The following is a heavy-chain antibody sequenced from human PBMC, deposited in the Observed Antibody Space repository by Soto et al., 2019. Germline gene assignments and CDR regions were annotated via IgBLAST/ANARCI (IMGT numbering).Heavy chain of an antibody. J-gene: IGHJ5*02. D-gene: IGHD5-18*01. Sequence: GGSLRLSCAASGFTFSSYGMHWVRQAPGKGLEWVAVISYDGSNKYYADSVKGRFTISRDNSKNTLYLQMNSLRAEDTAVYYCAKDVYSRVGYSPADPWGQGTLVTVSS. CDR3: AKDVYSRVGYSPADP. CDR2: ISYDGSNK. V-gene: IGHV3-30*18. CDR1: GFTFSSYG.